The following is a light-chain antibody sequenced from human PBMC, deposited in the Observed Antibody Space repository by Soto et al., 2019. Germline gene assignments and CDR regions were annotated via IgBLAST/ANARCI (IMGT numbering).Light chain of an antibody. CDR3: QQFKILIT. V-gene: IGKV1-13*02. CDR1: QDVANA. Sequence: AIQLTQSPSSQSASVGDRVTFTCRASQDVANALAWYQQKPGKPPNLLIYDASRLKSGVPSRFSGSGSGTEYSLTITSLQPEYSATYYCQQFKILITFGQGTRLE. CDR2: DAS. J-gene: IGKJ5*01.